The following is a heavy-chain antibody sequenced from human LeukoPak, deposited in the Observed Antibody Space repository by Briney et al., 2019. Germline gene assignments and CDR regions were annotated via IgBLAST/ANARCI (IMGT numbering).Heavy chain of an antibody. CDR1: GFTFSSYS. CDR3: AGDPGGGDSNFDY. J-gene: IGHJ4*02. V-gene: IGHV3-21*01. CDR2: ISSSSSYI. Sequence: GGSLRLSCAASGFTFSSYSMNWVRQAPGKGLEWVSSISSSSSYICYADSVKGRFTISRDNAKNSLYLQMNSLRAEDTAVYYCAGDPGGGDSNFDYWGQGNLVTVSS. D-gene: IGHD2-21*02.